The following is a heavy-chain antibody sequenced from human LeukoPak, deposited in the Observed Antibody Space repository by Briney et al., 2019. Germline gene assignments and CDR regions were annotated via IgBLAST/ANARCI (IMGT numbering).Heavy chain of an antibody. CDR1: GGTFSSYA. CDR2: IIPIFGTA. Sequence: SVKVSCKASGGTFSSYAISWVRQAPGQGLEWMGGIIPIFGTANYAQKFQGRVTITTDESTSTAYMELSSLRSEDTAVYYCARDLGAAAGAPYYYYYMDVWGKGTTVTVSS. J-gene: IGHJ6*03. CDR3: ARDLGAAAGAPYYYYYMDV. D-gene: IGHD6-13*01. V-gene: IGHV1-69*05.